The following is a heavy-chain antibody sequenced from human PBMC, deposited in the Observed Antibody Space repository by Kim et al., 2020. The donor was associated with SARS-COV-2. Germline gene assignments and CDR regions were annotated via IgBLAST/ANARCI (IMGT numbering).Heavy chain of an antibody. CDR1: GGSISSSSYY. CDR2: IYYSGST. J-gene: IGHJ4*01. D-gene: IGHD1-26*01. CDR3: ARRSQWELLSLFDY. V-gene: IGHV4-39*01. Sequence: SETLSLTCTVSGGSISSSSYYWGWIRQPPGKGLEWIGSIYYSGSTYYNPSLKSRVTISVDTSKNQFSLKLSSVTAADTAVYYCARRSQWELLSLFDYWG.